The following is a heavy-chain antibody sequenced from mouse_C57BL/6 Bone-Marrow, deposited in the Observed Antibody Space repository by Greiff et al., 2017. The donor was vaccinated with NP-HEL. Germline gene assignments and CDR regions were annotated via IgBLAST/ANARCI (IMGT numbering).Heavy chain of an antibody. V-gene: IGHV1-85*01. CDR1: GYTFTSYD. D-gene: IGHD2-1*01. Sequence: VKLVESGPELVKPGASVKLSCKASGYTFTSYDINWVKQRPGQGLEWIGWIYPRDGSTKYNEKFKGKATLTVDTSSSTAYMELHSLTSEDSAVYFCARDYGNFDWYFDVWGTGTTVTVSS. CDR2: IYPRDGST. CDR3: ARDYGNFDWYFDV. J-gene: IGHJ1*03.